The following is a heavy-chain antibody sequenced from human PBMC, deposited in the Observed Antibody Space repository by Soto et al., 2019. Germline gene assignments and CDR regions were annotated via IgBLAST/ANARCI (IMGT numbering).Heavy chain of an antibody. D-gene: IGHD3-10*01. J-gene: IGHJ6*03. CDR2: INHSGST. CDR1: GGSFSGYY. V-gene: IGHV4-34*01. CDR3: ARRSGRLGYYYYYMDV. Sequence: QVQLQQWGAGLLKPSETLSLTCAVYGGSFSGYYWSWIRQPPGKGLEWIGEINHSGSTNYNPSLKSRVTISVDTSKNQFALKLRPVTAADTAVYYCARRSGRLGYYYYYMDVWGKGTTVTVSS.